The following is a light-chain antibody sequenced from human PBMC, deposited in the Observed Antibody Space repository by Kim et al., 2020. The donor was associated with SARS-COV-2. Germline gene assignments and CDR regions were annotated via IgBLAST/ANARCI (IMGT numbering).Light chain of an antibody. J-gene: IGLJ2*01. V-gene: IGLV3-19*01. CDR1: SLRSYY. CDR2: GRN. Sequence: SSELTQDPAVSVALGQTVRITCQGDSLRSYYATWYQQRPRQAPVLVIYGRNNRPLGISDRFSGSSSGNTASLTISGAQAEDEADFYCQSRDSGGNVLLGGGTKLTVL. CDR3: QSRDSGGNVL.